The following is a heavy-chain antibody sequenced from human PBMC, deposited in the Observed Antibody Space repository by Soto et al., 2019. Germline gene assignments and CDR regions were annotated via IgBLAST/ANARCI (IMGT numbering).Heavy chain of an antibody. CDR1: GFTFSSYS. J-gene: IGHJ4*02. D-gene: IGHD3-22*01. V-gene: IGHV3-48*04. Sequence: WGSLRLSCAASGFTFSSYSMNWVRQAPGKGLEWVSYISSNSGTMYYADSVKGRFIISRDDAQNSLYLQMNSLRAEDTALYYCARDGFQYDDGGYYEFDYWGQGTMVTVSS. CDR2: ISSNSGTM. CDR3: ARDGFQYDDGGYYEFDY.